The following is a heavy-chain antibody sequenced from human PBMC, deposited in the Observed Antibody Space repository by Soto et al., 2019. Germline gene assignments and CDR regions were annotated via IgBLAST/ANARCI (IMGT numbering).Heavy chain of an antibody. CDR2: ISYDGSNK. D-gene: IGHD3-16*01. J-gene: IGHJ4*02. CDR1: GFTFSSYA. CDR3: AKDRREGGNSAFYFDF. V-gene: IGHV3-30-3*01. Sequence: GGSLRLSCAASGFTFSSYAMHWVRQAPGKGLEWVAVISYDGSNKYYADSVKGRFTISRDNSHNTLYLQVHSLTAEDTAVYYCAKDRREGGNSAFYFDFWGQGAQVTVSS.